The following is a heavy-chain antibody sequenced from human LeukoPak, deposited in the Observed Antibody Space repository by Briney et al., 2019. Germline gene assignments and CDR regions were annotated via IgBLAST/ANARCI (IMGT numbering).Heavy chain of an antibody. V-gene: IGHV4-30-4*08. Sequence: SETLSLTCTVSGGSISSGDYYRSWIRQPPGKGLERIGYIYYSGSTYYNPSLKSRVTISVDTSKNQFSLKLSSVTAADTAVYYCAQGGDYSSSSVFDYWGQGTLVTVSS. J-gene: IGHJ4*02. D-gene: IGHD6-6*01. CDR1: GGSISSGDYY. CDR3: AQGGDYSSSSVFDY. CDR2: IYYSGST.